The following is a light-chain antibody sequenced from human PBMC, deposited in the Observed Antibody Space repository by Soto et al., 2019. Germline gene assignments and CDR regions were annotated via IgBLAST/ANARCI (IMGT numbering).Light chain of an antibody. J-gene: IGLJ1*01. CDR1: SSDVGGYNY. CDR2: EVT. V-gene: IGLV2-8*01. CDR3: SSYAGNNIFV. Sequence: QSVLTQSPSASGSPGQSVTISCTGTSSDVGGYNYVSWYQQHPGKVPKLMIYEVTKRPSGVPDRFPGSKSGNTASLTVSGLQPEDEADYYCSSYAGNNIFVFGTGTKVTVL.